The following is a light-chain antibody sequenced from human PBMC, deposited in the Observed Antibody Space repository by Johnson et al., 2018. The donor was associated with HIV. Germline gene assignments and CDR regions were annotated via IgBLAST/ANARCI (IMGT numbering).Light chain of an antibody. Sequence: QSVLTQPPSVSAAPGQKVTISCSGSSSNIGNNYVSWYQQLPGTAPKLLIYENNKRPSGIPDRFSGSKSGTSATLGITGLQTGDEADYYFGTWDGSLRAFGFGTGTKVTVL. CDR1: SSNIGNNY. J-gene: IGLJ1*01. V-gene: IGLV1-51*02. CDR3: GTWDGSLRAFG. CDR2: ENN.